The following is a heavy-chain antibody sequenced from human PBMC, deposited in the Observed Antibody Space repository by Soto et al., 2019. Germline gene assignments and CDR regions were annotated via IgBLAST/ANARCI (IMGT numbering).Heavy chain of an antibody. CDR2: ISGSGGST. V-gene: IGHV3-23*01. J-gene: IGHJ4*02. D-gene: IGHD4-17*01. CDR1: GFTFSSYA. Sequence: GGSLRLSCAASGFTFSSYAMSWVRQAPGKGLEWVSAISGSGGSTYYADSVKGRFTISRDNSKNTLYLQMNSLRAEDTAVYYCAKVKIETTVIIYFDYWGQGTLVTVSS. CDR3: AKVKIETTVIIYFDY.